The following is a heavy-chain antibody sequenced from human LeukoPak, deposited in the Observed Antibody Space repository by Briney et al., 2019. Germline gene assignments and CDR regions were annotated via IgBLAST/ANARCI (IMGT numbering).Heavy chain of an antibody. J-gene: IGHJ3*01. CDR3: ARETEKQWQY. D-gene: IGHD6-19*01. Sequence: SGTLSLTCAVSGGSISSSNWWSWVRQSPGEGLEWIASIFHSGSTYYNPSLKSRVTMSVDTSKNQFSLRLSSVTAADTAVYYCARETEKQWQYWGQGTTVSVSS. V-gene: IGHV4-4*02. CDR2: IFHSGST. CDR1: GGSISSSNW.